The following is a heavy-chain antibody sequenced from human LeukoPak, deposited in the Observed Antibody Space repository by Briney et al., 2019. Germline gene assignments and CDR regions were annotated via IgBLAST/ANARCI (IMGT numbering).Heavy chain of an antibody. CDR1: GYSISSGYY. Sequence: PSETLSLTCAVSGYSISSGYYWGWIRQPPGKGLEWIGSIYHSGSTYHNPSLKSRVTISVDTSKNQFSLKLSSVTAADTAVYYCASPLLGSGSYYNDYWGQGTLVTVSS. J-gene: IGHJ4*02. V-gene: IGHV4-38-2*01. CDR2: IYHSGST. CDR3: ASPLLGSGSYYNDY. D-gene: IGHD3-10*01.